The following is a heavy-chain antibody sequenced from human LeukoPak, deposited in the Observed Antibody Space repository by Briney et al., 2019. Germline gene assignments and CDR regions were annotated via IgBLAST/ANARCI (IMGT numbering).Heavy chain of an antibody. CDR3: ASTLRDGYNLLAN. CDR2: IYYSGST. V-gene: IGHV4-39*01. Sequence: SETLSLTCTVSGGSISSSSYYWGWIRQPPGKGLEWIGSIYYSGSTYYNPSLKSRVTKSVDTSKNQFSLKLSSVTAADTAVYYCASTLRDGYNLLANWGQGTLVTVSS. CDR1: GGSISSSSYY. J-gene: IGHJ4*02. D-gene: IGHD5-24*01.